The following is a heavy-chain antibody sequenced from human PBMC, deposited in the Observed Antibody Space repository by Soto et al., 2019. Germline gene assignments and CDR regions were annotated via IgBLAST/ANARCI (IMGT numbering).Heavy chain of an antibody. D-gene: IGHD1-26*01. CDR2: IIPIFGTA. Sequence: QVQLVQSGAEVKKPGSSVKVSCKASGGTFSSYAISWVRQAPGQGLEWMGGIIPIFGTANYAQKFQGRVTITADESTSTAYMEVSSLRSEDTAVYYCARDQGPQGIVGAVRYGLDVWGQGTTVTVSS. CDR1: GGTFSSYA. J-gene: IGHJ6*02. CDR3: ARDQGPQGIVGAVRYGLDV. V-gene: IGHV1-69*01.